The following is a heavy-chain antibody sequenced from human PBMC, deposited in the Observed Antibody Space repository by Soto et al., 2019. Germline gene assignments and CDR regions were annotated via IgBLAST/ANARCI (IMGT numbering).Heavy chain of an antibody. CDR3: ARDSHIVVVPAAIRNGWFDP. CDR2: INPSGGST. Sequence: EASVKVSCKASGYTFTSYYMHWVRQAPGQGLEWMGIINPSGGSTSYAQKFQGRVTMTRDTSTSTVYMELSSLRSEDTAVYYCARDSHIVVVPAAIRNGWFDPWGQGTLVTVSS. J-gene: IGHJ5*02. CDR1: GYTFTSYY. V-gene: IGHV1-46*01. D-gene: IGHD2-2*02.